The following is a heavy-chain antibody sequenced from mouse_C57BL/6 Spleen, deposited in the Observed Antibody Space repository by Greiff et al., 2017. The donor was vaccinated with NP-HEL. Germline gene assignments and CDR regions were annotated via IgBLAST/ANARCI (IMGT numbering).Heavy chain of an antibody. CDR3: ARRTRTGEAMDD. CDR2: IYPGSGST. V-gene: IGHV1-55*01. Sequence: QLPQSGAELVKPGASVKMSCKASGYTFTSYWITWVEPRPGQGLEWIGDIYPGSGSTNYNEKFKSKATLTVDTSSSTAYMQLSSLTSEDSAVYYWARRTRTGEAMDDWGQGTSVTVSS. CDR1: GYTFTSYW. J-gene: IGHJ4*01. D-gene: IGHD1-1*01.